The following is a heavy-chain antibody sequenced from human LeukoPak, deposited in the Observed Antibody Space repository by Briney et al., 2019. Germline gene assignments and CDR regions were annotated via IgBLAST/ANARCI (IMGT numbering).Heavy chain of an antibody. D-gene: IGHD4-11*01. CDR1: GYSISSGYY. CDR3: ARTGGFDYSNLYHYYYMDV. V-gene: IGHV4-38-2*02. J-gene: IGHJ6*03. CDR2: IYHSGST. Sequence: PSETLSLTCTVSGYSISSGYYWGWIRQPPGKGLEWIGSIYHSGSTYYNPSLKSRVTISVDTSKNQFSLKLSSVTAADTAVYYCARTGGFDYSNLYHYYYMDVWGKGTTVTVSS.